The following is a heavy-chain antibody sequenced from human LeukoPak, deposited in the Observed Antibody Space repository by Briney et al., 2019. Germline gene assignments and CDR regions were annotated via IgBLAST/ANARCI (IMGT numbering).Heavy chain of an antibody. CDR1: GGSISSSSYY. V-gene: IGHV4-39*01. CDR2: IYYGGST. J-gene: IGHJ4*02. Sequence: SETLSLTCTVSGGSISSSSYYWGWIRQPPGKGLEWIGSIYYGGSTYYTPSLKSRVTISVDTSKNQFSLKLGSVTAADTAVYYCARHLRAKGFDYWGPGTLVTVSS. CDR3: ARHLRAKGFDY.